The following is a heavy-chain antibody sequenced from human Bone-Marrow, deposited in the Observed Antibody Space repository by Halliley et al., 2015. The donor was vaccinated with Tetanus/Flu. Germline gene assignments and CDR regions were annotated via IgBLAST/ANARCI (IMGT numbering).Heavy chain of an antibody. J-gene: IGHJ4*02. CDR1: NGSISSNNW. D-gene: IGHD2-8*02. CDR3: ARDQGGVNAPFDY. Sequence: TLSLTCAVSNGSISSNNWWNWVRQPPGKRLEWIGEIYHSGSTNYNPSLKSRDTISLDKSRSQFSLKLGSVTAADTAMYYCARDQGGVNAPFDYWGPGILITVSS. V-gene: IGHV4-4*02. CDR2: IYHSGST.